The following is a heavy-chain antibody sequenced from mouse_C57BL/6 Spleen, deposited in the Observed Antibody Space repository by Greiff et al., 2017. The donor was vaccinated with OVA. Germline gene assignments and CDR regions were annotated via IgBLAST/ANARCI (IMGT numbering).Heavy chain of an antibody. CDR2: ISSGGDYI. J-gene: IGHJ3*01. CDR3: TRVGGNYYSSSYWFAY. V-gene: IGHV5-9-1*02. CDR1: GFTFSSYA. D-gene: IGHD1-1*01. Sequence: EVHLVESGEGLVKPGGSLKLSCAASGFTFSSYAMSWVRQTPEKRLEWVAYISSGGDYIYYADTVKGRFTISRDNARNTLYLQMSRLKSEDTAMYYCTRVGGNYYSSSYWFAYWGQGTLVTDSA.